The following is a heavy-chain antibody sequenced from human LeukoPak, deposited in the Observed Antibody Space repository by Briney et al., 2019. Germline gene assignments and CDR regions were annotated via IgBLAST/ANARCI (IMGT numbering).Heavy chain of an antibody. D-gene: IGHD4-17*01. CDR2: INAGNGNT. CDR3: ARETAVTQNDAFDI. Sequence: ASVKVSCKASGYTFSSHTIHWVRQAPGQRLEWMGWINAGNGNTKYSQKFQGRVTITRDTFASTAYMELSSLKSEDTAVYYCARETAVTQNDAFDIWGQGTMVIVSS. V-gene: IGHV1-3*01. J-gene: IGHJ3*02. CDR1: GYTFSSHT.